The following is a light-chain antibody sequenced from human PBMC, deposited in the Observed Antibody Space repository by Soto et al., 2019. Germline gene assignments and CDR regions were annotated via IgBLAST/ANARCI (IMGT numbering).Light chain of an antibody. Sequence: DIQMTQSPSSLSAYVGDRVTITCRARQGISNYLAWYQQKPGKVPKLLIYAASTLQSGVPSRFSGSGSGTDVTLTISSLQPEDVATYYCQKYNSAPHTLGGGTKVDIK. CDR3: QKYNSAPHT. V-gene: IGKV1-27*01. CDR1: QGISNY. J-gene: IGKJ4*01. CDR2: AAS.